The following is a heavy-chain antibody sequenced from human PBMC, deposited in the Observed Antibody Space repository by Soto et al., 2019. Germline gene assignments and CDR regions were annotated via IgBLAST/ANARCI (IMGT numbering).Heavy chain of an antibody. CDR1: GYTFTSYG. D-gene: IGHD3-3*01. Sequence: ASVKVSCKASGYTFTSYGISWVRQAPGQGLEWMGWISAYNGNTNYAQKLQGRVTMTTDTSTSTAYMELRSLRSDDTAVYFCSRDRQRLRFLLDAFDIWGQGTMVTVSS. CDR2: ISAYNGNT. V-gene: IGHV1-18*01. CDR3: SRDRQRLRFLLDAFDI. J-gene: IGHJ3*02.